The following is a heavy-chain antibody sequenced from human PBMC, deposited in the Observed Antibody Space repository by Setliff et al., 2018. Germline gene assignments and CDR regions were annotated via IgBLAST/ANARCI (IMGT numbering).Heavy chain of an antibody. CDR2: ISGYNGNT. Sequence: ASVKVSCKASGYTFTSYGISWVRQAPGQGLEWMGWISGYNGNTSYAQNFQGRVTMTTDTSTSTAYMELRSLRSDDTAVYYCARDPLYSGSYGPEFYFDYWGQGTLVTVSS. D-gene: IGHD1-26*01. V-gene: IGHV1-18*01. CDR3: ARDPLYSGSYGPEFYFDY. J-gene: IGHJ4*02. CDR1: GYTFTSYG.